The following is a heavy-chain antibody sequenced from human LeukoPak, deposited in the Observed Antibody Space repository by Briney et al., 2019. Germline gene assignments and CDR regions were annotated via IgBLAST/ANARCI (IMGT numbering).Heavy chain of an antibody. V-gene: IGHV1-18*01. CDR1: GYTFTSYG. CDR2: ISAYNGNT. CDR3: ATEIPRDGYSRYRPVDY. Sequence: ASVKVSCKASGYTFTSYGISWVRQAPGQGLEWMGWISAYNGNTNYAQKFQGRVTITGDKSTSTAYMELSSLRSEDTAVYYCATEIPRDGYSRYRPVDYWGQGTQVTVSS. D-gene: IGHD5-24*01. J-gene: IGHJ4*02.